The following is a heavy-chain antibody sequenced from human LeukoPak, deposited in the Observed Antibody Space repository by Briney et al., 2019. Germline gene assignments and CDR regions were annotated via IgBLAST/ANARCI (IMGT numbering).Heavy chain of an antibody. J-gene: IGHJ4*02. D-gene: IGHD6-25*01. CDR1: GFTFSSYG. V-gene: IGHV3-30*02. CDR3: AKDHSSGYGSFDY. CDR2: IRYDGSNK. Sequence: GGSLRLSCAAFGFTFSSYGMHWVRQAPGKGLEWVAFIRYDGSNKYYADSVKGRFTISRDNAKNSLYLQMNSLRAEDTALYYCAKDHSSGYGSFDYWGQGTLVTVSS.